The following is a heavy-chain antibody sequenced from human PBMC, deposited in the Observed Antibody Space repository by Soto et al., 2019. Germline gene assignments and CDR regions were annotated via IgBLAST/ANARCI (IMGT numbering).Heavy chain of an antibody. D-gene: IGHD2-15*01. V-gene: IGHV3-7*01. J-gene: IGHJ4*02. Sequence: AGGSLRLSCAASGFTFSSYWMSWVRQAPGKGLEWVANIKQDGSEKYYVDSVKGRFTISRDNAKNSLYLQVNSLRVEDTAIYYCARIFEVVVAATGPLDYWGQGTLVTLSS. CDR3: ARIFEVVVAATGPLDY. CDR2: IKQDGSEK. CDR1: GFTFSSYW.